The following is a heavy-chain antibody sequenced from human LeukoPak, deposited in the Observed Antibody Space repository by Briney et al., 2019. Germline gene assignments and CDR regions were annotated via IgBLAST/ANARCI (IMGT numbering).Heavy chain of an antibody. CDR3: AKQWVDC. J-gene: IGHJ4*02. CDR1: GFPFSYYA. V-gene: IGHV3-23*01. CDR2: ISESGDKT. Sequence: PGGSLRLSCAASGFPFSYYAMTWVRQAPGKGLEWVSSISESGDKTDYADSVRGRFTISRDNSQNTLYLQMNSLRVEDTALYYCAKQWVDCWGQGTLVTVSS. D-gene: IGHD1-26*01.